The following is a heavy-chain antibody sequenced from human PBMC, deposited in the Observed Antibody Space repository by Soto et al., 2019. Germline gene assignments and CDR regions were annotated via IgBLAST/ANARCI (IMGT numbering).Heavy chain of an antibody. CDR3: ARRAETNGWNGFGADKYYFDF. J-gene: IGHJ4*02. V-gene: IGHV1-8*01. CDR2: MNPNTGNS. D-gene: IGHD1-1*01. Sequence: ASVKVSCKASGYTFTSYDIYWVRQATGQGLEWMGWMNPNTGNSGYAQKFQGRVTVTSDTSINTVYMELSSLRSEDTAVYYCARRAETNGWNGFGADKYYFDFWGRGPLVIVSS. CDR1: GYTFTSYD.